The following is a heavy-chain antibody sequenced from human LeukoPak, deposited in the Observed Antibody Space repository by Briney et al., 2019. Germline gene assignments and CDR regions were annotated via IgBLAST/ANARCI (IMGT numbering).Heavy chain of an antibody. V-gene: IGHV3-21*01. Sequence: KTGGSLRLSCAASGFTFSSYSMNWVRQAPGKGLEWVSSISSSSTYIYYTDSVKGRFTISRDNAKKSLYLQMNSLRAEDTAVYDCARDSAYYYDSRLQYYFDYWGQGTLVTVSS. J-gene: IGHJ4*02. CDR1: GFTFSSYS. CDR2: ISSSSTYI. D-gene: IGHD3-22*01. CDR3: ARDSAYYYDSRLQYYFDY.